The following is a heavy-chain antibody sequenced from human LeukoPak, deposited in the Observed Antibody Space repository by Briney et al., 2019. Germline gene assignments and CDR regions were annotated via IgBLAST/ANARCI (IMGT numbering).Heavy chain of an antibody. D-gene: IGHD3-9*01. Sequence: GGSLRLSCEASGFIFSSYTMHWVRQAPGKGLEWVSYISSSSSTIYYADSVKGRFTISRDNAKNSLYLQMNSLRAEDTAVYYCASPARRGRYFDWPSPTPFDYWGQGTLVTVSS. CDR2: ISSSSSTI. CDR3: ASPARRGRYFDWPSPTPFDY. J-gene: IGHJ4*02. V-gene: IGHV3-48*04. CDR1: GFIFSSYT.